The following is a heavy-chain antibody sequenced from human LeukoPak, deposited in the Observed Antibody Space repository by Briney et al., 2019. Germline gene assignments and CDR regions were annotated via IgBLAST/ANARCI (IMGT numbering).Heavy chain of an antibody. Sequence: PSETLSLTCTVSGGSISSYYWSWIRQPPGKGLEWIGYIYYSGSTNYNPSLKSRVTISVDTSKNQFSLKLSSVTAADTAVYYCARGKWERRSVSFDYWGQGTLVTVSS. J-gene: IGHJ4*02. V-gene: IGHV4-59*01. CDR3: ARGKWERRSVSFDY. D-gene: IGHD1-26*01. CDR2: IYYSGST. CDR1: GGSISSYY.